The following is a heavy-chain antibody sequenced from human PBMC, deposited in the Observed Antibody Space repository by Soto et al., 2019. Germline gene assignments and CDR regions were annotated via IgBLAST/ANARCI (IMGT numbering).Heavy chain of an antibody. CDR1: GGTFSSYA. CDR2: IIPIFGTT. V-gene: IGHV1-69*13. D-gene: IGHD3-9*01. CDR3: ARERYYDILTGPNWFDP. Sequence: ASVKVSCKASGGTFSSYAINWVRQAPGQGLEWMGGIIPIFGTTNYAQKFQGRVTFTADESTRTAYMELSSLRSEDTAVYYCARERYYDILTGPNWFDPWGQGTLVTVSS. J-gene: IGHJ5*02.